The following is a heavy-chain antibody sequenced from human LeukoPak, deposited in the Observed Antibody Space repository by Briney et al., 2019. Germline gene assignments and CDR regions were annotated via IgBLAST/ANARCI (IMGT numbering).Heavy chain of an antibody. J-gene: IGHJ4*02. D-gene: IGHD4-23*01. CDR3: ARDYGGITYYFDY. CDR2: IIPILGVA. V-gene: IGHV1-69*04. CDR1: GGTFSSYA. Sequence: SVKVSCKASGGTFSSYAISWVRQAPGQGLEWMGRIIPILGVANYAQKFQGRVTITADKSTSTAYMELSSLRSEDTAVYYCARDYGGITYYFDYWGQGTLVTVSS.